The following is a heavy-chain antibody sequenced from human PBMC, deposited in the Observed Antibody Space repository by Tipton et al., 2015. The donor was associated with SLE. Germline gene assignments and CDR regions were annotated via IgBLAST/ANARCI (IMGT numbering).Heavy chain of an antibody. J-gene: IGHJ6*02. CDR2: ITPYNGDT. CDR3: ARYYKYRTGGMDV. CDR1: GFSLTTYG. V-gene: IGHV1-18*01. Sequence: QLVQSGPEVQKPGASVKVSCRASGFSLTTYGISWVRQAPGQGLGWMRQAPGQGLEWMGWITPYNGDTNYAQKFQGRLTMTTDTSTNTVYMDLRSLRYDDTAVYYCARYYKYRTGGMDVWGQGTTVAVSS. D-gene: IGHD1-26*01.